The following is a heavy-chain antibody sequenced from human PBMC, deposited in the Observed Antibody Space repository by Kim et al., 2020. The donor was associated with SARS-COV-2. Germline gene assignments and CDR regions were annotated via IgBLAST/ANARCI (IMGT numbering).Heavy chain of an antibody. CDR2: INHSGST. V-gene: IGHV4-34*01. J-gene: IGHJ5*02. CDR3: ARGALIVVVPAAPLAPRKRNWFDP. CDR1: GGSFSGYY. Sequence: SETLSLTCAVYGGSFSGYYWSWIRQPPGKGLEWIGEINHSGSTNYNPSLKSRVTISVDTSKNQFSLKLSSVTAADTAVYYCARGALIVVVPAAPLAPRKRNWFDPWGQGTLVTVSS. D-gene: IGHD2-2*01.